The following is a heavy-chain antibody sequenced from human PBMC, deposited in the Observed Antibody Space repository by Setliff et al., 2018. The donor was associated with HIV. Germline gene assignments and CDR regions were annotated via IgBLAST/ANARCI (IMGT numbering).Heavy chain of an antibody. D-gene: IGHD6-19*01. CDR3: ARDRGIAVAGDSFDY. CDR2: ISAYNGNT. CDR1: GYTFTSYG. J-gene: IGHJ4*02. Sequence: ASVMVSCKASGYTFTSYGISWVRQAPGQGLEWMGWISAYNGNTNYAQKLQGRVTMTTDTSTSTAYMELRSLRSDDTAVYYCARDRGIAVAGDSFDYWGQGTLVTVSS. V-gene: IGHV1-18*01.